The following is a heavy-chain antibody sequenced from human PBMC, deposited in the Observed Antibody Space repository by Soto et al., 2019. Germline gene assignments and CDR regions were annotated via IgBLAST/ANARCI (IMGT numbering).Heavy chain of an antibody. CDR1: GGSFSGYY. Sequence: SETLSLTCAVYGGSFSGYYWSWIRQPPGKGLEWIGEINHSGSTNYNPSLKSRVTISVDTSKNQFSLKLSSVTAADTAVYYCARVIGWSGYYSFGYFDYWGQGTPVTVSS. V-gene: IGHV4-34*01. J-gene: IGHJ4*02. CDR3: ARVIGWSGYYSFGYFDY. CDR2: INHSGST. D-gene: IGHD3-3*01.